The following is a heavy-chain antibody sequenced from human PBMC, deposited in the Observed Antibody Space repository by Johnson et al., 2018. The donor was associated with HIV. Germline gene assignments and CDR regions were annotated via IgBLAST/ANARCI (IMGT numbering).Heavy chain of an antibody. CDR2: ISWNSGSI. Sequence: VQLVESGGGLVQPGRSLRLSCAASGFTFDDYAMHWVRQAPGKGLEWVSGISWNSGSIGYADSVKGRFTISRDNAKNSLSLQMNSLRAEDTAVYYCARVRSSGPWVNDAFDIWGQGTMVTVSS. J-gene: IGHJ3*02. CDR1: GFTFDDYA. V-gene: IGHV3-9*01. D-gene: IGHD1-26*01. CDR3: ARVRSSGPWVNDAFDI.